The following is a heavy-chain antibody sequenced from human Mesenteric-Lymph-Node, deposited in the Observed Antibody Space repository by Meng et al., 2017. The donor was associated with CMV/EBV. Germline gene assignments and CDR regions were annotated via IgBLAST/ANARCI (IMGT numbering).Heavy chain of an antibody. CDR1: GFTFSRYW. D-gene: IGHD1-26*01. CDR2: IKQDGSEK. CDR3: VKGGTQDLDY. V-gene: IGHV3-7*01. Sequence: GGSLRLSCAASGFTFSRYWMGWVRQVPGKGLEWVANIKQDGSEKYYVDSVKGRFTIARDNAKNLLYLQMNSLRADDTAVYYCVKGGTQDLDYWGQGTLVTVSS. J-gene: IGHJ4*02.